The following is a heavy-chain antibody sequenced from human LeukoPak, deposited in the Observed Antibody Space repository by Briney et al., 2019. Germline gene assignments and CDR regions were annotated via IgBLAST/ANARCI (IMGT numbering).Heavy chain of an antibody. V-gene: IGHV5-10-1*01. CDR3: ARARVDTAMADFDY. D-gene: IGHD5-18*01. Sequence: ESLKISCKASGYRFPSYWITWVRQMPGKGLEWMGGIDPIDSYTTYSPSFQGHVSISADKSIATVYLQWSSLKASDTAMYYCARARVDTAMADFDYWGQGTLVTVSS. CDR1: GYRFPSYW. CDR2: IDPIDSYT. J-gene: IGHJ4*02.